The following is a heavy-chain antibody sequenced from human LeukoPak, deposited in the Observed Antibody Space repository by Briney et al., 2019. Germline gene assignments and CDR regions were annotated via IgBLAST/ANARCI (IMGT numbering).Heavy chain of an antibody. J-gene: IGHJ5*02. CDR2: IYHSGST. V-gene: IGHV4-38-2*02. Sequence: PSETLSLTCTVSGYSISSGDYWGWILQPPGKGLEWIGSIYHSGSTYYNPSLKSRVTISVDTSKNQFSLRLTSVTAADTAVYYCVRLGIVGLDQNWFDPWGQGTLVTVSS. CDR1: GYSISSGDY. D-gene: IGHD3-22*01. CDR3: VRLGIVGLDQNWFDP.